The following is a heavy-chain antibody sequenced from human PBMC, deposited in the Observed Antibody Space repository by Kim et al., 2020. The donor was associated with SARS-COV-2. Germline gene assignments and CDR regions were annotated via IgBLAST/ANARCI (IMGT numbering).Heavy chain of an antibody. CDR3: ARGLISLEQELAFDY. CDR2: INHSVST. Sequence: SETLSLTCAVYGGSFSGYYWSWIRQPPRKGLEWIGEINHSVSTNYNPSLKSRVTISVDTSKNQFSLKLSSVTAADTAVYYCARGLISLEQELAFDYWGQGNLVTVSS. CDR1: GGSFSGYY. D-gene: IGHD6-13*01. J-gene: IGHJ4*02. V-gene: IGHV4-34*01.